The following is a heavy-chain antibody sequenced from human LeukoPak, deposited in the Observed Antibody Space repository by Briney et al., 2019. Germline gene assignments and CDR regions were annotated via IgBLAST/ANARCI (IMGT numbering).Heavy chain of an antibody. Sequence: SETLSLTCDVYGGSFSGYYWSWIRQPPGKGLEWIGEINHSGSTNYNASLESRVTISLDTSKSQFSLKLRSVTAADAAVYYCARGDPYGSGSYVLDIWGQGTMVTVSS. CDR2: INHSGST. CDR3: ARGDPYGSGSYVLDI. CDR1: GGSFSGYY. J-gene: IGHJ3*02. V-gene: IGHV4-34*01. D-gene: IGHD3-10*01.